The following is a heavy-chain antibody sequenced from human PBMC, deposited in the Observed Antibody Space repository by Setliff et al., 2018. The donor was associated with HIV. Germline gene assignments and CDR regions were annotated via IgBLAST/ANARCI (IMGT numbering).Heavy chain of an antibody. J-gene: IGHJ4*02. D-gene: IGHD3-10*01. CDR1: GQSISGYY. CDR3: ARLSGGMVPNY. Sequence: PSETLSLTCAVYGQSISGYYWSWIRQTPGKGLEWIGEVNLSGNTNYIPSLKSRVTMSVDTSKNQILLRLSSVTAADTAVYYCARLSGGMVPNYWGQGTLVTVSS. CDR2: VNLSGNT. V-gene: IGHV4-34*01.